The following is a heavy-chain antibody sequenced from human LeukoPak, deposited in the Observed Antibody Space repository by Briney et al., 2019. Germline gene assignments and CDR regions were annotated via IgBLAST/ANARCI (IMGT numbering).Heavy chain of an antibody. Sequence: SETLSLTCSVSGDSISHYYWNWIRQPPGKRLEWIGYIYFSGSTNYNPSLKSRVTISLDTSKSQFSLKLSSVTAADTAVYYCARIDWNNVDYWGQGTLVTVSS. CDR3: ARIDWNNVDY. V-gene: IGHV4-59*01. J-gene: IGHJ4*02. CDR2: IYFSGST. D-gene: IGHD1/OR15-1a*01. CDR1: GDSISHYY.